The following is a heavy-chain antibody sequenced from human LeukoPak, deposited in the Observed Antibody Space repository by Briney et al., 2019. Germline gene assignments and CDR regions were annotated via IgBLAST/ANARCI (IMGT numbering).Heavy chain of an antibody. D-gene: IGHD7-27*01. CDR1: GFTFSSYA. CDR3: ARGSQTGDLDY. J-gene: IGHJ4*02. V-gene: IGHV3-30-3*01. Sequence: SLRLSCAASGFTFSSYAMHWVRQAPGKGLEWVTLISYDGSNKYYADSVKGRFTISRDNSKNTLFLQMNSLRAEDTAVYYCARGSQTGDLDYWGQGTLVTVSS. CDR2: ISYDGSNK.